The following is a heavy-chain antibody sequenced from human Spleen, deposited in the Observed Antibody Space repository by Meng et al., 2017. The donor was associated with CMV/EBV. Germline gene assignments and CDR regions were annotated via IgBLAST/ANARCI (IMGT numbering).Heavy chain of an antibody. Sequence: SCAASGFTFSSYGVRWVRQAPGKGLEWVAVISYDGSNKYYVDSVKGRFTISRDNSKNTLYLQMNRLRAEDTAVYYCARNYGDHLNFDYWGQGTLVTVSS. CDR1: GFTFSSYG. V-gene: IGHV3-33*05. CDR3: ARNYGDHLNFDY. CDR2: ISYDGSNK. D-gene: IGHD4-17*01. J-gene: IGHJ4*02.